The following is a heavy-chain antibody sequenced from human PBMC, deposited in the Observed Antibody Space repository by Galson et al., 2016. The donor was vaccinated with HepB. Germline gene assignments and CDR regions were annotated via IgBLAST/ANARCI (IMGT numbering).Heavy chain of an antibody. CDR1: GFTFSDFY. CDR3: ARVGSLAGSGTYDY. V-gene: IGHV3-11*06. D-gene: IGHD3-10*01. Sequence: SLRLSCAVSGFTFSDFYMSWLRQAPGKGPEWLSYISGSGSDTIYADSLKGRFTISRDNAENSLFLQIHSLGVEDTAVYYCARVGSLAGSGTYDYWGQGTLVTVSS. CDR2: ISGSGSDT. J-gene: IGHJ4*02.